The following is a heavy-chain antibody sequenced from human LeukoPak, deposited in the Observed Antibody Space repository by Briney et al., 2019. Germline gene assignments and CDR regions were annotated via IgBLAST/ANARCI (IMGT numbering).Heavy chain of an antibody. CDR3: ARVRRGDYLYYFDY. CDR2: ISSSSSYI. Sequence: PGGSLRLSCAASGFTFSSYSMNWVRQAPGEGLEWVSSISSSSSYIYYADSVKGRFTISRDNAKNSLYLQMNSLRAEDTAVYYCARVRRGDYLYYFDYWGQGTLVTVSS. J-gene: IGHJ4*02. CDR1: GFTFSSYS. D-gene: IGHD4-17*01. V-gene: IGHV3-21*01.